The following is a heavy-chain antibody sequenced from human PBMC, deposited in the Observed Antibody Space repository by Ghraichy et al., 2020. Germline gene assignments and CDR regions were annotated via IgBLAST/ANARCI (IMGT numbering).Heavy chain of an antibody. CDR1: GFPFSTYW. Sequence: GESLNISCAASGFPFSTYWMSWVRQAPGKGLEWVANIKQDGSEKYYVDSVKGRFTISRDNVENSLDLQMNSLRAEDTAVYYCARDCSSTRCHNYWGQGTLVTVSS. V-gene: IGHV3-7*03. CDR3: ARDCSSTRCHNY. CDR2: IKQDGSEK. D-gene: IGHD2-2*01. J-gene: IGHJ4*02.